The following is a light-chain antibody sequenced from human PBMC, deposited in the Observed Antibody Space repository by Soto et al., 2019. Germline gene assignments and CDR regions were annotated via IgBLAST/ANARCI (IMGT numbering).Light chain of an antibody. Sequence: EIVMTQSPATLSVSPGERATLSCRASQSVSSYLAWYQQKPGQAPRLLIFGASTRATGIPARFSGSGSGTDFTLTISSLQSEDFAVYYCQQYNNWPLTFAGGTKVEIK. CDR2: GAS. CDR1: QSVSSY. CDR3: QQYNNWPLT. J-gene: IGKJ4*01. V-gene: IGKV3-15*01.